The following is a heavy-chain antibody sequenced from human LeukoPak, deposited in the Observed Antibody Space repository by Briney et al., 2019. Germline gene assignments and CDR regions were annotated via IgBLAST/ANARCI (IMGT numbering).Heavy chain of an antibody. D-gene: IGHD2-21*01. Sequence: GGSLRLSCAASGFTFSSYAMSWVRQAPGKGLEWVSAISGSGGSTYYADSVKGRFTISRDNSKNTLYLQMNSLRAEDTAVYYCAKDRGHSYCGGDCYSGHDAWGKGTTVTVSS. CDR3: AKDRGHSYCGGDCYSGHDA. CDR2: ISGSGGST. J-gene: IGHJ6*04. V-gene: IGHV3-23*01. CDR1: GFTFSSYA.